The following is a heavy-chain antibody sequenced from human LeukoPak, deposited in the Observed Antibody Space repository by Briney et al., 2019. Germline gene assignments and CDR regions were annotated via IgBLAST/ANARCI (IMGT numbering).Heavy chain of an antibody. CDR2: IIPIFGTA. V-gene: IGHV1-69*13. D-gene: IGHD3-22*01. J-gene: IGHJ3*02. CDR1: GGTFSSYA. CDR3: ARTKGTPVIRGENAFDI. Sequence: SVKVSCKASGGTFSSYAIGWVRQAPGQGLEWMGGIIPIFGTANYAQKFQGRVTITADESTSTAYMELSSLRSEDTAVYYCARTKGTPVIRGENAFDIWGQGTMVTVSS.